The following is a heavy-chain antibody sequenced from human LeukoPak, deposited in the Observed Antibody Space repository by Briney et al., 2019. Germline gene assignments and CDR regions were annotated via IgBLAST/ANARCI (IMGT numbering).Heavy chain of an antibody. J-gene: IGHJ4*02. V-gene: IGHV5-51*01. Sequence: NHGESLKISCKGSNYNFTNYWIAWVRQLPGKGLEWMGIIYPGDSETRYSPSLEGQVTIAADKSITTAYLQWASLKASDTAMYYCARLHLTASLAAVYFDNWGQGTLVTVSS. D-gene: IGHD2-21*02. CDR3: ARLHLTASLAAVYFDN. CDR2: IYPGDSET. CDR1: NYNFTNYW.